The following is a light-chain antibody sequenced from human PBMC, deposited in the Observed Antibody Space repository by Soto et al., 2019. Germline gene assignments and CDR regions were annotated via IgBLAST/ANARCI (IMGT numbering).Light chain of an antibody. CDR2: SNN. CDR1: SSNIGSNT. Sequence: QSVLTQPPSASGTPGQRVTISCSGSSSNIGSNTVNWYQQLPGTAPKLLIYSNNQRPSGVPDRFSGSKSGTSASLAISGLQSEDXADYYCAAWDDSLNGVVFGGGTKLTVL. V-gene: IGLV1-44*01. J-gene: IGLJ2*01. CDR3: AAWDDSLNGVV.